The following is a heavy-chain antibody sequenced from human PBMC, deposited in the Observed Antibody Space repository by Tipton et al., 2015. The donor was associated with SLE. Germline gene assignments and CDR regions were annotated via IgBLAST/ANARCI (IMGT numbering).Heavy chain of an antibody. CDR3: ARTVSKWTAQSSEFDC. CDR1: GFTFDDFG. D-gene: IGHD2-8*01. Sequence: SLRLSCAASGFTFDDFGMSWVRHVQGKGLEWVSGINWKGDSTAYADSMRGRITISRDNAKKSLYLQMNSLRAEDTGVYYCARTVSKWTAQSSEFDCWGHGTPVTVSS. V-gene: IGHV3-20*04. CDR2: INWKGDST. J-gene: IGHJ4*01.